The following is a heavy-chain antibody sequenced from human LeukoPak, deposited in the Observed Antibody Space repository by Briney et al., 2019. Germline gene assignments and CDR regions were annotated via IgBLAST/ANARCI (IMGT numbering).Heavy chain of an antibody. CDR1: GFTFSSYS. J-gene: IGHJ4*02. V-gene: IGHV3-21*01. CDR2: ISSSSSYI. D-gene: IGHD3-22*01. CDR3: ARDRGNSYYYDS. Sequence: GGSLRLSCAASGFTFSSYSMNWVRRAPGKGLEWVSSISSSSSYIYYADSVKGRFTISRDNAKNSLYLQMNSLRAEDTAVYYCARDRGNSYYYDSWGQGTLVTVSS.